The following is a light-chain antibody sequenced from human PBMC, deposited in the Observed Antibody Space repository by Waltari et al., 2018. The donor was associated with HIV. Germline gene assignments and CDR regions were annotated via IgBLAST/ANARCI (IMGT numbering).Light chain of an antibody. CDR3: QQYNDWPFT. CDR1: QRVSSN. CDR2: GAS. Sequence: EVVMTQSPATLSVSQGERATLSCRASQRVSSNLAWYQQKPGQAPRLLIYGASTRATGIPARFSGSGSGTEFTLTISGLQSEDFAVYSCQQYNDWPFTFGPGTKVDMK. J-gene: IGKJ3*01. V-gene: IGKV3-15*01.